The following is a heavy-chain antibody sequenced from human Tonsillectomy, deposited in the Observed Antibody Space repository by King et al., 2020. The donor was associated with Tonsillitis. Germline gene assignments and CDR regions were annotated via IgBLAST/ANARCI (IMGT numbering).Heavy chain of an antibody. D-gene: IGHD3-22*01. V-gene: IGHV4-39*01. J-gene: IGHJ4*02. CDR1: GGSISSSSYY. CDR2: IYYSGST. CDR3: ARRSDSSQNGRLDY. Sequence: QLQESGPGLVKPSETLSLTCTVSGGSISSSSYYWGWIRQPPGKGLEWIGSIYYSGSTYYNPSLKSRVTISVDTSKNQFSLKLSSVTAADTAVYYCARRSDSSQNGRLDYWGQGTLVTVSS.